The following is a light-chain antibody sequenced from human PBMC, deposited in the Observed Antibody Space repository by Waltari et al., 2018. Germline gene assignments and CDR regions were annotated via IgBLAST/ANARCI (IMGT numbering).Light chain of an antibody. J-gene: IGKJ1*01. CDR2: AAS. CDR1: QVIGSS. Sequence: IQITQSPSSLSASVGDRVTISCRASQVIGSSLAWYQQKPGKAPKFLLFAASRLASGVPSRFSGSGSGTDFTLTISSLQPQEFATYYCQQYYLKPKTFGQGTKVEIK. CDR3: QQYYLKPKT. V-gene: IGKV1-NL1*01.